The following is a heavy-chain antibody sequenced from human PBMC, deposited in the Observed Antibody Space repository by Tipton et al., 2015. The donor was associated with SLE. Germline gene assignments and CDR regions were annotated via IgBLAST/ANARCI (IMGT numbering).Heavy chain of an antibody. V-gene: IGHV4-59*01. CDR3: ARGESWPEYFQH. Sequence: TLSLNCTVYGGYISRYYWSWIRQPPGKGLEWIGYIYYSGSTYYNPSLKSRVTITVDMSNNQFSLKLSSVTAADTAVYYCARGESWPEYFQHWGQGTLVTVSS. CDR1: GGYISRYY. CDR2: IYYSGST. J-gene: IGHJ1*01. D-gene: IGHD6-13*01.